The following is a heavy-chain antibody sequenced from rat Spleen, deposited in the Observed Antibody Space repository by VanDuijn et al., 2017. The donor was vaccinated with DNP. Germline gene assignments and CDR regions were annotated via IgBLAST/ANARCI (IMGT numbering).Heavy chain of an antibody. CDR3: TRDNYGGYY. D-gene: IGHD1-11*01. J-gene: IGHJ2*01. Sequence: EVQLVESGGGLVQPGRSLKLSCAASGFTFSNYDMAWVRQAPTKGLEWVASITTRGGSTYYRDSVKGRFTISRDNAKSTLYLQMNSLRSEDTATYYCTRDNYGGYYWGRGVMVTVSS. CDR1: GFTFSNYD. V-gene: IGHV5-27*01. CDR2: ITTRGGST.